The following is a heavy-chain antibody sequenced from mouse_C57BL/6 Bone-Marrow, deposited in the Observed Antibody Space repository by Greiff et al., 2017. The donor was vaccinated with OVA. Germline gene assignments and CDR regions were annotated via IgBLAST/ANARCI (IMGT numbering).Heavy chain of an antibody. CDR1: GYTFTSYG. CDR3: ASHFDY. V-gene: IGHV1-81*01. CDR2: IYPRSGNT. J-gene: IGHJ2*01. Sequence: VQLQQSGAELARPGASVKLSCKASGYTFTSYGISWVKQRTGQGLEWIGEIYPRSGNTYYNEKSKGKATLTADKSSSTAYMELRSLTSEDSAVYFCASHFDYWGQGTTLTVSS.